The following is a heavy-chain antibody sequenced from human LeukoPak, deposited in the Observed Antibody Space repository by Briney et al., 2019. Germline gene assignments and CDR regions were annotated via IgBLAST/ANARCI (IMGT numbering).Heavy chain of an antibody. J-gene: IGHJ3*02. CDR2: IYTSGST. CDR1: CGSISSYY. D-gene: IGHD5-18*01. V-gene: IGHV4-4*07. CDR3: ARVGGYSYGYGALDI. Sequence: SDTLSLTCTVSCGSISSYYWSGIRQPAGKGLEWIGRIYTSGSTNYNPSLKSRVTISVDTSKNQFSLKLSSVTAADTAVYYCARVGGYSYGYGALDIWGQGTMVTVSS.